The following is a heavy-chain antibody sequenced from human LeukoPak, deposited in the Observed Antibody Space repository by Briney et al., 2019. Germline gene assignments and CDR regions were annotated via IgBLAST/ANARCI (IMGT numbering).Heavy chain of an antibody. Sequence: PGGSLGLSCAASGFTVSSNYMSWVRQAPGKGLEWVSVIYSGGSTYYADSVKGRFTISRDNSKNTLYLQMNSLRAEDTAVYYCARGGYSYVFDPWGQGTLVTVSS. CDR1: GFTVSSNY. CDR3: ARGGYSYVFDP. J-gene: IGHJ5*02. V-gene: IGHV3-53*01. CDR2: IYSGGST. D-gene: IGHD5-18*01.